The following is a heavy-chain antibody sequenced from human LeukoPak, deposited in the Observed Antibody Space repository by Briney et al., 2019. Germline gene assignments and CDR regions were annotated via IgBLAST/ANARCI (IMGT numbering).Heavy chain of an antibody. J-gene: IGHJ4*02. Sequence: GGSLRLSCAASGFIFSSYWMHWVRQAPGKGLVWVSRINSDGSITNYADSVKGRFTISRDNAKNTLYLQMNSLRAEDTAVYYCARDKGGDYFDYWGQGNLVTVSS. CDR1: GFIFSSYW. V-gene: IGHV3-74*01. CDR3: ARDKGGDYFDY. CDR2: INSDGSIT. D-gene: IGHD1-26*01.